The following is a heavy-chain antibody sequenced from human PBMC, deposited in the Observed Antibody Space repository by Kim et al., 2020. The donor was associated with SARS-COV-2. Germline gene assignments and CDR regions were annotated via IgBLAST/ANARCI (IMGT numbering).Heavy chain of an antibody. CDR2: VNTANGNT. J-gene: IGHJ5*02. CDR3: ARGYGSGGLWIWLDT. V-gene: IGHV1-3*04. Sequence: ASVKVSCKASGYSFTTAAIHWVRQAPGQSLDWMGYVNTANGNTQYSPKFAGRVTITRDTSANMAYMELTTLTSEDTAVYYCARGYGSGGLWIWLDTWGQGTLLTVSS. CDR1: GYSFTTAA. D-gene: IGHD3-10*01.